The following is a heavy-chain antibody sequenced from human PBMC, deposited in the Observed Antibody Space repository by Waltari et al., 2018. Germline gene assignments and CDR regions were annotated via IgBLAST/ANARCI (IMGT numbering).Heavy chain of an antibody. J-gene: IGHJ4*02. V-gene: IGHV4-30-4*01. CDR2: IYYSAST. Sequence: QVQLQESGPGLVKPSQTLSLTCTVSGGSISSGDSYWSWIRQPPGKGLEWIGYIYYSASTYYNPSLKSRVTISVDTSKNQFSLKLSSVTAADTAVYYCARVSMVRGRYFDYWGQGTLVTVSS. CDR1: GGSISSGDSY. CDR3: ARVSMVRGRYFDY. D-gene: IGHD3-10*01.